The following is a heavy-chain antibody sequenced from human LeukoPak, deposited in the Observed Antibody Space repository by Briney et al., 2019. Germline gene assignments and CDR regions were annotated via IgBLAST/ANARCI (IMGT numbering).Heavy chain of an antibody. CDR3: AQSRIGFSGLADY. CDR2: ISSDSSSI. D-gene: IGHD1-26*01. Sequence: SGGSLRLSCAASGFIFSSYGMNWVRQAPGKGLEWVSYISSDSSSIHYADSVKGRFTIFRDNAKSSLYLQMNSLRAEDTAVYYCAQSRIGFSGLADYWGQGTLVTVSS. V-gene: IGHV3-48*04. J-gene: IGHJ4*02. CDR1: GFIFSSYG.